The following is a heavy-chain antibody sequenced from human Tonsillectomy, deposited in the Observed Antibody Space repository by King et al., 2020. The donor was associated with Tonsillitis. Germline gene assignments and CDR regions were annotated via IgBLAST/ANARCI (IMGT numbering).Heavy chain of an antibody. Sequence: VQLVESGGGLVNPGGSLRLSCAASGFTFSSYNMNWVRQAPGKGLEWVSSISSSRTYINYADSMKGRFTIPRDNAKNSLYLQMNSLRAEDTAVYYCARGTTTVTPLYYFDYWGQGTLVTVSS. CDR2: ISSSRTYI. J-gene: IGHJ4*02. CDR3: ARGTTTVTPLYYFDY. V-gene: IGHV3-21*01. CDR1: GFTFSSYN. D-gene: IGHD4-17*01.